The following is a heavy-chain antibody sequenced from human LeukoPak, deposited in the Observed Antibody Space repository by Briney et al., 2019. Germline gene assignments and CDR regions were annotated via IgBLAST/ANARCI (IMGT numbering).Heavy chain of an antibody. Sequence: GASVKVSCKASGYTFTSYGINWVRQAPGQGLEGMGWINPNSGGTNYAQKLQGRVTMTTDTSTSTAYMELRSLRSDDTAVYYCARVGPSTVTTIYYYYMDVWGKGTTVTISS. J-gene: IGHJ6*03. D-gene: IGHD4-17*01. CDR1: GYTFTSYG. V-gene: IGHV1-18*01. CDR2: INPNSGGT. CDR3: ARVGPSTVTTIYYYYMDV.